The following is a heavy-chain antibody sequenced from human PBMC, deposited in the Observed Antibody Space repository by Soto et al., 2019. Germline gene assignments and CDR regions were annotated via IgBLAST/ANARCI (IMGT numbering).Heavy chain of an antibody. CDR1: GYTFTRYG. V-gene: IGHV1-18*01. CDR2: ISGYNGDT. D-gene: IGHD2-8*01. CDR3: AKNGQPPYYYYGLDV. Sequence: ASVRVSCKASGYTFTRYGISWVRQAPGQGLEWMGWISGYNGDTNYAQKFQDRVSMTIDTSTGTAYMELRSLTSDDTAIYYCAKNGQPPYYYYGLDVWGQGTKVTVSS. J-gene: IGHJ6*02.